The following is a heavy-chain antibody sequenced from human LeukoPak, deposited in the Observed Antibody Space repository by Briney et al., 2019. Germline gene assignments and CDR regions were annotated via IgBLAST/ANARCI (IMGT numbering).Heavy chain of an antibody. CDR2: INPNSGGT. J-gene: IGHJ5*02. Sequence: ASVKVSCKASGYTFTGYYIYWVRQAPGQGLEWMGRINPNSGGTNYAQKLQGRVTMTTDTSTSTAYMELRSLRSDDTAVYYCARDQGPYYYDSSGSGFDPWGQGTLVTVSS. D-gene: IGHD3-22*01. CDR1: GYTFTGYY. CDR3: ARDQGPYYYDSSGSGFDP. V-gene: IGHV1-2*06.